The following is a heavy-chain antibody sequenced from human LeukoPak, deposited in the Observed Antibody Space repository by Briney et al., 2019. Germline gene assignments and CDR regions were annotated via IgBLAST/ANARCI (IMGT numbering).Heavy chain of an antibody. CDR1: GFTVSSNY. CDR3: ARSEMATILGFDY. Sequence: GGSLRLSCAASGFTVSSNYMSWVRQAPGKGLEWVSVIYSGGSTYYADSVKSRFTISRDNSKNTLYLQMNSLRAEDTAVYYCARSEMATILGFDYWGQGTLVTVSS. J-gene: IGHJ4*02. V-gene: IGHV3-53*01. D-gene: IGHD5-24*01. CDR2: IYSGGST.